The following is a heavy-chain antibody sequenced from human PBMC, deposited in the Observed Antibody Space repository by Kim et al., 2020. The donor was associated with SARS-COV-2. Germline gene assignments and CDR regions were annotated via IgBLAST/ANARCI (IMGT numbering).Heavy chain of an antibody. V-gene: IGHV1-46*01. D-gene: IGHD6-13*01. CDR3: ARDLAAAGTRYAFDI. J-gene: IGHJ3*02. Sequence: KFQGRVTMTRDTSTSTVYMELSSLRSEDTAVYYCARDLAAAGTRYAFDIWGQGTMVTVSS.